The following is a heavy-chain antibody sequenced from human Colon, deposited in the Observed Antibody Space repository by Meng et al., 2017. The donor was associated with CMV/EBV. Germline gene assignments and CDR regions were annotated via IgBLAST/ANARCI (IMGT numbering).Heavy chain of an antibody. J-gene: IGHJ4*02. D-gene: IGHD5-12*01. CDR2: ISAHNGYT. CDR1: GYTFNRYG. Sequence: ASVKVSCKASGYTFNRYGISWVRQAPGQGLEWLGWISAHNGYTNYARKFQGRVNMTTDTSTSTAYMDLTSLRSDDTAVYYCAKDAIVAPRGGDHWGQGILVTVSS. V-gene: IGHV1-18*01. CDR3: AKDAIVAPRGGDH.